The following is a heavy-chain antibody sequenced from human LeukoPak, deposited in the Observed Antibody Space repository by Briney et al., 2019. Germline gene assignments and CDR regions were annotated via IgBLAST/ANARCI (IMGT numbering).Heavy chain of an antibody. D-gene: IGHD6-19*01. CDR3: AKDLHSSGWYLSLDY. J-gene: IGHJ4*02. CDR1: GFTFSSYA. V-gene: IGHV3-23*01. Sequence: GGSLRLSCAASGFTFSSYAMSWVRQAPGKGLEWVSAISGSGGSTYYADSVKGRFTISRDNSKNTLYLQMNSLRAEDTAVYYCAKDLHSSGWYLSLDYWGQGTLVTVSS. CDR2: ISGSGGST.